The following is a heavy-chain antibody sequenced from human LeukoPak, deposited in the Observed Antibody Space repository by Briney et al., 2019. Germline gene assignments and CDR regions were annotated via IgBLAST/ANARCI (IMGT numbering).Heavy chain of an antibody. V-gene: IGHV3-21*01. J-gene: IGHJ4*02. D-gene: IGHD2-2*01. CDR1: GFTFSSYS. Sequence: GGSLRLSCAASGFTFSSYSMNWVRQAPGKGLEWVSSISSSSSYIYYADSVKGRFTISRDNAKNSLYLQMNSRRAEDTAVYYCARVVGYCSSTSCSYYFDYWGQGTLVTVSS. CDR3: ARVVGYCSSTSCSYYFDY. CDR2: ISSSSSYI.